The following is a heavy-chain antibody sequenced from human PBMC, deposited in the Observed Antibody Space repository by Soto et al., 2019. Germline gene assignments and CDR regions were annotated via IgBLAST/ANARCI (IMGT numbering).Heavy chain of an antibody. Sequence: PGGSLRLSCAASGFTFSSYAMSWVRQAPGQGLEWVSALTGSGRSPYYADSVMGRFTISRDNAKNTLYLQMNSLRAEDTAVYYCAKEGHYDTTGYYPFDQWSQGTPVTVSS. V-gene: IGHV3-23*01. CDR2: LTGSGRSP. CDR1: GFTFSSYA. D-gene: IGHD3-22*01. CDR3: AKEGHYDTTGYYPFDQ. J-gene: IGHJ4*02.